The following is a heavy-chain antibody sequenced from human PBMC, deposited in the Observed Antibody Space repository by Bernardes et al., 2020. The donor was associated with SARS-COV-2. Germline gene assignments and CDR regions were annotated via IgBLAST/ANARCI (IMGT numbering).Heavy chain of an antibody. J-gene: IGHJ4*02. V-gene: IGHV3-53*01. CDR3: VRGGGTD. CDR1: GLSVSGYY. Sequence: WGSLRLSCAASGLSVSGYYMSWVRQVPGKGLECVSVIENSQVGGYTYYADSVKGRFTISRDKSKNTVYLQMNSLRAEDTALYYCVRGGGTDWGQGTLVTVSS. CDR2: IENSQVGGYT. D-gene: IGHD2-15*01.